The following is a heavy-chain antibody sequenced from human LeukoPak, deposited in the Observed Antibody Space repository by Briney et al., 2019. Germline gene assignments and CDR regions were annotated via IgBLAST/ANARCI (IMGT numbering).Heavy chain of an antibody. V-gene: IGHV3-33*06. J-gene: IGHJ5*02. Sequence: PGGSLRLSCAASGFTFSSYGMHWVRQAPGKGLEWVAVIWYDGSNKYYADSVKGRFTISRDNSKNTLYLQMNSLRAEDTAVYYCAKVPYGDYENWFDPWGQGTLVTVSS. CDR2: IWYDGSNK. CDR1: GFTFSSYG. CDR3: AKVPYGDYENWFDP. D-gene: IGHD4-17*01.